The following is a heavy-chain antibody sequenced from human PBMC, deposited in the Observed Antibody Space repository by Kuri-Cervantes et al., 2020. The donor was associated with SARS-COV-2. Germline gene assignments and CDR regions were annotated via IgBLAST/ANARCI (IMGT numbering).Heavy chain of an antibody. CDR2: VSWDGGST. V-gene: IGHV3-43D*03. J-gene: IGHJ4*02. Sequence: GGSLRLSCAASGFTFDDYAMHWVRQAPGKGLEWVSLVSWDGGSTYYADSVKGRFTISRDNSKNSLYLQMNSLKTEDTALYYCAKDMAAAAGTGADYWGQETLVTVSS. D-gene: IGHD6-13*01. CDR1: GFTFDDYA. CDR3: AKDMAAAAGTGADY.